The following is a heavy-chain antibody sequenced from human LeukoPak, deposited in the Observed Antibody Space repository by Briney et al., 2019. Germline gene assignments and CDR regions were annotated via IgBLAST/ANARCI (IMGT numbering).Heavy chain of an antibody. CDR1: GFTFSSYS. V-gene: IGHV3-21*01. J-gene: IGHJ4*02. D-gene: IGHD5-18*01. CDR3: ARDGGHGGYSYGSYYFDY. Sequence: GGSLRLSCAASGFTFSSYSMNWVRQAPGKGLEWVSSSSSSSSYIYYADSVKGRFTISRDNAKNSLYLQMNSLRAEDTAVYYCARDGGHGGYSYGSYYFDYWGQGTLVTVSS. CDR2: SSSSSSYI.